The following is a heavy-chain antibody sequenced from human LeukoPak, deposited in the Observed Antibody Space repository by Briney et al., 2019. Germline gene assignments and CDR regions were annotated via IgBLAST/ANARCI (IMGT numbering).Heavy chain of an antibody. CDR3: AKSSGANGSFFDY. D-gene: IGHD2-15*01. CDR2: IYYSGST. J-gene: IGHJ4*02. CDR1: GGSISSYY. Sequence: SETLSLTCTVSGGSISSYYWSWIRQPPGKGLEWIGYIYYSGSTNYNPSLKSRVTISVDTSKNQFSLKLSSVTAADTAVYYCAKSSGANGSFFDYWGQGTLVTVSS. V-gene: IGHV4-59*01.